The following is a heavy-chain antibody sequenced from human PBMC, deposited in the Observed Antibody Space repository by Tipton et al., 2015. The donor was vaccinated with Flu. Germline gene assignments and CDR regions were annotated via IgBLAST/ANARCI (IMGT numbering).Heavy chain of an antibody. J-gene: IGHJ1*01. CDR2: IYTSGTT. CDR1: GAPISSGSYY. CDR3: VRFGAGGGFEAN. D-gene: IGHD3-10*01. V-gene: IGHV4-61*02. Sequence: TLSLTCTVSGAPISSGSYYWSWIRQPAERGLEWVGRIYTSGTTDYNSSLESRVTVSADTSKNQFSLKLTSVTAADTAVYYCVRFGAGGGFEANWGQGTLVTVSS.